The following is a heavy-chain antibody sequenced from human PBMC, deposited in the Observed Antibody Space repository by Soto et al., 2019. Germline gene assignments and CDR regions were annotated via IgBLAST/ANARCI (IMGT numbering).Heavy chain of an antibody. CDR2: IYYSGST. D-gene: IGHD3-16*01. CDR1: GGSISSYY. CDR3: ARVAPEMIPDAFDI. Sequence: QVQLQASGPGLVKPSETLSLTCTVSGGSISSYYWSWIRQPPGKGLEWIGYIYYSGSTNYHPSLKSRVTISVDTSKNQFSLKLSSVTAADTAVYYCARVAPEMIPDAFDIWCQGTMVTVSS. V-gene: IGHV4-59*01. J-gene: IGHJ3*02.